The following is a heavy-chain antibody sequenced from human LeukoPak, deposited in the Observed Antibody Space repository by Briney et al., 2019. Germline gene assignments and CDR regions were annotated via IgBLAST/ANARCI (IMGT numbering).Heavy chain of an antibody. D-gene: IGHD1-26*01. CDR2: IYYSGTT. CDR3: ARDVGPGQWDWFDP. J-gene: IGHJ5*02. V-gene: IGHV4-39*02. CDR1: GGSISSSSYY. Sequence: SETLSLTCTVSGGSISSSSYYWGWIRQPPGKGLEWIGNIYYSGTTYYNPSLKSRVTISIDTSKNQFSLKLSSVTAADTAVYYCARDVGPGQWDWFDPWGQGTLVTVSS.